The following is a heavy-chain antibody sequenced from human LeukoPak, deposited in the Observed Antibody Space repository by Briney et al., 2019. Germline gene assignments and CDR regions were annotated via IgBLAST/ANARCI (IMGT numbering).Heavy chain of an antibody. CDR3: ARRETD. V-gene: IGHV3-53*04. Sequence: GGSLRLSCAASGFTVSSYGMHWVRQAPGKGLECVSVMYSGGATYYADSVKGRFTISRHNSTNTLYLQMNSLRLEDTAVYYCARRETDWGQGTLVTVSS. J-gene: IGHJ4*02. D-gene: IGHD2-21*02. CDR2: MYSGGAT. CDR1: GFTVSSYG.